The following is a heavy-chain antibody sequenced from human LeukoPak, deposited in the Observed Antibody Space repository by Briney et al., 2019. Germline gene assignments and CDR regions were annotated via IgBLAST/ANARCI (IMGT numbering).Heavy chain of an antibody. D-gene: IGHD6-6*01. V-gene: IGHV3-23*01. Sequence: GGSLRLSCAASGFTFSSYAMSWVRQAPGKGLEWVSRINGSGGTTYYADPVKGRFTISRDNSKNTLYLQMNSLRAEDTAVYYCAKEDVYSSSHYFDYWGQGTLVTVSS. CDR1: GFTFSSYA. CDR2: INGSGGTT. J-gene: IGHJ4*02. CDR3: AKEDVYSSSHYFDY.